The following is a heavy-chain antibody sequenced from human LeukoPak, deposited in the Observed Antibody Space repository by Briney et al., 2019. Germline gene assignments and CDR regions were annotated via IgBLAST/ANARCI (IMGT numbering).Heavy chain of an antibody. CDR3: ARGADYSSPLSV. Sequence: ASVKVSCKASGYTFTSYDINWVRQATGQGLEWMGWMNPNSGNTGYAQKFQGRVTMTRNTSISTAYMVLSSLRSEDTAVYYCARGADYSSPLSVWGQGTTVTVSS. CDR1: GYTFTSYD. J-gene: IGHJ6*02. D-gene: IGHD2-15*01. V-gene: IGHV1-8*01. CDR2: MNPNSGNT.